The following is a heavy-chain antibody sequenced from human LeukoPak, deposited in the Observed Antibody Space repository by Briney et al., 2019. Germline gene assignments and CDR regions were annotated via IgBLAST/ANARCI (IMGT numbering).Heavy chain of an antibody. D-gene: IGHD1-26*01. J-gene: IGHJ6*03. Sequence: SETLSLTCTVSGGSISSYYWNWIRQPPGKGLEWIGYIYHSGSTDYNPSLKSRVTISVDTSKNQFSLKLSSVTAADTAVYYCARDYPLGATNYYYYMDVWGKGTTVTVSS. V-gene: IGHV4-59*12. CDR2: IYHSGST. CDR3: ARDYPLGATNYYYYMDV. CDR1: GGSISSYY.